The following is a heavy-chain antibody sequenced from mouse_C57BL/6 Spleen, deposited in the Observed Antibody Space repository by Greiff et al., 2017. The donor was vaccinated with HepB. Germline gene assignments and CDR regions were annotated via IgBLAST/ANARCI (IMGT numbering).Heavy chain of an antibody. CDR2: IYPRSGNT. CDR1: GYTFTSYG. CDR3: ARSMVVRLEYFDV. J-gene: IGHJ1*03. Sequence: QVQLKESGAELARPGASVKLSCKASGYTFTSYGISWVKQRTGQGLEWIGEIYPRSGNTYYNEKFKGKATLTADKSSSTAYMELRSLTSEDSAVYFCARSMVVRLEYFDVWGTGTTVTVSS. D-gene: IGHD1-1*01. V-gene: IGHV1-81*01.